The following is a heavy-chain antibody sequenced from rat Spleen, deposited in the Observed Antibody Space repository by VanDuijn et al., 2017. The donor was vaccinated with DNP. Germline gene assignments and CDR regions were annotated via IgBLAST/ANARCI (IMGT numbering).Heavy chain of an antibody. D-gene: IGHD1-12*02. Sequence: QVQLKESGPGLVQPSQTLSLACTVSGFSLTSYHVNWVRQPPEKGLEWIGGIGSGGSAEYNSALKSRLSISRDTSKSQVFLKMNSLQTEDTATYYCARGDYDGSYYSYYFDYWGQGVMVTVSS. CDR1: GFSLTSYH. CDR3: ARGDYDGSYYSYYFDY. CDR2: IGSGGSA. V-gene: IGHV2-43*01. J-gene: IGHJ2*01.